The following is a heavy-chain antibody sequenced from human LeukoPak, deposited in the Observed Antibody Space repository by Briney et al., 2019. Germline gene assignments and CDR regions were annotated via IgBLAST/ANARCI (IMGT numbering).Heavy chain of an antibody. CDR2: IGTAGDT. CDR3: ARVTYSSGWYDY. Sequence: GSLRLSCAASGFTFSSYDMHWVRQATGKGLEWVSAIGTAGDTYYPGSVKGRFTISRENAKNSLYLQMNSLRAGDTAVYYCARVTYSSGWYDYWGQGTLVTVPS. J-gene: IGHJ4*02. D-gene: IGHD6-19*01. V-gene: IGHV3-13*01. CDR1: GFTFSSYD.